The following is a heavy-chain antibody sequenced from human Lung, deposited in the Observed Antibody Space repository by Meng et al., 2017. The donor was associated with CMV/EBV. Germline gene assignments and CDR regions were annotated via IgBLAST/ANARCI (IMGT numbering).Heavy chain of an antibody. V-gene: IGHV4-31*03. J-gene: IGHJ6*02. D-gene: IGHD2-21*02. CDR3: TRGGRDYYSGEYYGMDV. CDR2: VYYSGST. CDR1: GGSISSGDYY. Sequence: LRLSXTVSGGSISSGDYYWSWIRQHPGKGLEWIGYVYYSGSTYYNPSLKSRLIISVDTSKNQLSLNLSSVIAADTAVYYCTRGGRDYYSGEYYGMDVWGQGTTVTVSS.